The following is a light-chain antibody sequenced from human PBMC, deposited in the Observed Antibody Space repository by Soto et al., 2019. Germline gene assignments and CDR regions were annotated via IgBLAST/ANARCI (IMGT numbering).Light chain of an antibody. Sequence: EIVMTQSPATLSVSPEERAIVSCRASQSIRDNLAWYQQTPGRAPRLLIYGASIRATGVPARFSGSGSGTEFTLTISSLQSEDFAVYYCQHYDYWPPYTFGQGTKVEIK. CDR3: QHYDYWPPYT. CDR2: GAS. V-gene: IGKV3-15*01. CDR1: QSIRDN. J-gene: IGKJ2*01.